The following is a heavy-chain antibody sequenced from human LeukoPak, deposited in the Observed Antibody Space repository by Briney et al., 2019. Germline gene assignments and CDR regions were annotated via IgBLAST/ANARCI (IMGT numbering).Heavy chain of an antibody. D-gene: IGHD2-2*01. V-gene: IGHV4-34*01. CDR2: IYHSGST. CDR3: ARDLLDCSSTSCHDAFDI. Sequence: SETLSLTCAVYGGSFIDYYWSWIRRPPGKGLEWIGSIYHSGSTYYNPSLKSRVTISVDTSKNQFSLKLSSVTAADTAVYYCARDLLDCSSTSCHDAFDIWGQGTMVTVSS. CDR1: GGSFIDYY. J-gene: IGHJ3*02.